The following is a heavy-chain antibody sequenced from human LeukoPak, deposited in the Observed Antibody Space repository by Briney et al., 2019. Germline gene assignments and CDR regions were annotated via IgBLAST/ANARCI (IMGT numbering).Heavy chain of an antibody. CDR1: GFTFSSYA. D-gene: IGHD3-10*01. CDR2: IYSGGST. V-gene: IGHV3-66*01. CDR3: ARDTSFDYYGSGSYYDAFDI. J-gene: IGHJ3*02. Sequence: GGSLRLSCEASGFTFSSYAMSWVRQAPGKGLEWVSVIYSGGSTYYADSVKGRFTISRDNSKNTLYLQMNSLRAEDTAVYYCARDTSFDYYGSGSYYDAFDIWGQGTMVTVSS.